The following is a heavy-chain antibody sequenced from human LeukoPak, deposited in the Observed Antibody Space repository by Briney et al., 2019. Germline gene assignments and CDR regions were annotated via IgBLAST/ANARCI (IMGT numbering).Heavy chain of an antibody. D-gene: IGHD3-16*01. Sequence: PGGSLRLSCAASGFTFSSYSMNWVRQAPGKGLEWVSSISSSSNYISYADSVKGRFTISRDNAKNSLYLQMNSLRAEDTAVYDCARDAGGSRLDYWGQGTLVTVSS. CDR3: ARDAGGSRLDY. J-gene: IGHJ4*02. CDR2: ISSSSNYI. V-gene: IGHV3-21*01. CDR1: GFTFSSYS.